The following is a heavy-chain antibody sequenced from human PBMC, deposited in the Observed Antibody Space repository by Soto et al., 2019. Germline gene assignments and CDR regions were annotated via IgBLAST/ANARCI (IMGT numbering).Heavy chain of an antibody. Sequence: SETLSLTCSVSGASISSFKGNWVRQPAGKGPEWVGRLNIAXTINXXXXLKSRITMSMDTSKNQISLHLRSVTAADTAXXYCARDRGEYXXXXFWYFSHXXXGTLVTVSX. J-gene: IGHJ2*01. CDR1: GASISSFK. V-gene: IGHV4-4*07. CDR3: ARDRGEYXXXXFWYFSH. D-gene: IGHD5-12*01. CDR2: LNIAXTI.